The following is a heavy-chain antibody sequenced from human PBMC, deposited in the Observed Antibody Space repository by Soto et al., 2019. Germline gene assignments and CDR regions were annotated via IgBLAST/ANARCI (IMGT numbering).Heavy chain of an antibody. CDR1: GDSVSTNSAT. CDR2: TYYRSNWYT. J-gene: IGHJ4*02. V-gene: IGHV6-1*01. CDR3: ARGDSNSWSDY. Sequence: SQTLSLTCAISGDSVSTNSATWDWIRQSPSRGLEWLGRTYYRSNWYTDYADSVKGRFTISRDNSKNTLSLQMNSLRAEDTAVYYCARGDSNSWSDYWGQGTLVTVSS. D-gene: IGHD6-13*01.